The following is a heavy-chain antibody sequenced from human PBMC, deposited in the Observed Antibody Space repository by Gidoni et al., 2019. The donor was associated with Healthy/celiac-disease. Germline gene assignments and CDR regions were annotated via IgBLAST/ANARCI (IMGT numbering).Heavy chain of an antibody. CDR3: ARGRDIVLMVMDV. CDR2: INHSVST. CDR1: GGSLSGYY. J-gene: IGHJ6*02. V-gene: IGHV4-34*01. D-gene: IGHD2-8*01. Sequence: QVQLQQWGAGLLKPSETLSLNCAVYGGSLSGYYWIWIRQPPGKGMELIREINHSVSTNYNPSLKSRVTISVDTSKNQFSLKLSSVTAADTAVYYCARGRDIVLMVMDVWGQGTTVTVSS.